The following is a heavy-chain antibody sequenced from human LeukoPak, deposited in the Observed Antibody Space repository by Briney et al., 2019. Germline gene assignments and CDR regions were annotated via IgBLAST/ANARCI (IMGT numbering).Heavy chain of an antibody. CDR1: GGSISSSSYD. D-gene: IGHD6-19*01. CDR2: IYYSGST. Sequence: SETLSLTCTVSGGSISSSSYDWGWIRQPPGKGLEWIGSIYYSGSTYYNPSLKSRVTISVDTSKNQFSLKLSSVTAADTAVYYCARDTVAVARFDYWGQGTLVTVSS. V-gene: IGHV4-39*07. J-gene: IGHJ4*02. CDR3: ARDTVAVARFDY.